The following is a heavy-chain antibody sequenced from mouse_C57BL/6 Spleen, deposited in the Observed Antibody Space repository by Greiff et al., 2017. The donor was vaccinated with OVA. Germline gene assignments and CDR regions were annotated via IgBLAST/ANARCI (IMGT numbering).Heavy chain of an antibody. CDR2: IYPGDGDT. J-gene: IGHJ2*01. V-gene: IGHV1-80*01. Sequence: QVQLKQSGAELVKPGASVKISCKASGYAFSSYWMNWVKQRPGKGLEWIGQIYPGDGDTNYNGKFKGKATLTADKSSSTAYMQLSSLTSEDSAVYFCAREPYGSSYDYCDYWGQGTTLTVSS. D-gene: IGHD1-1*01. CDR1: GYAFSSYW. CDR3: AREPYGSSYDYCDY.